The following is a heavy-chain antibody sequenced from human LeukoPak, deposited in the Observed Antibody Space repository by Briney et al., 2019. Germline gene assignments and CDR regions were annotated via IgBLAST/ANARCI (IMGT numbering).Heavy chain of an antibody. CDR3: ARGLGPYYGMDV. CDR2: IYYSGST. Sequence: SETLSLTCTVSGGSISSYYWSWIRQPPGKGLEWIGYIYYSGSTNYNPSLKSRVTISVDTSKNQFSLKLSSVTAADTAVYYCARGLGPYYGMDVWGQGTTVTVSS. CDR1: GGSISSYY. J-gene: IGHJ6*02. V-gene: IGHV4-59*01.